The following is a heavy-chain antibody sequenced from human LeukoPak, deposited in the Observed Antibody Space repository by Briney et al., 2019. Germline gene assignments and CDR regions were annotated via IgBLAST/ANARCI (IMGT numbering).Heavy chain of an antibody. V-gene: IGHV3-23*01. D-gene: IGHD3-3*01. J-gene: IGHJ6*02. CDR1: GFTFSSYA. CDR3: ARGANYYDFWSGYYMGSGNYYGMDV. Sequence: TGGSLRLSCAASGFTFSSYAMSWVRQAPGKGLEWVSAISGSGGSTYYADSVKGRFTISRDNSKNTLYLQMNSLRSEDTAVYYCARGANYYDFWSGYYMGSGNYYGMDVWGQGTTVTVSS. CDR2: ISGSGGST.